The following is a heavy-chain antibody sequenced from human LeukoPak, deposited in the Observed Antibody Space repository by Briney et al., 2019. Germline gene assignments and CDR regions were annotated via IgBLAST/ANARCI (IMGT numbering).Heavy chain of an antibody. CDR3: ARVYCSSTSCYPDY. CDR1: GGSISSYY. CDR2: IYTSGST. Sequence: PSETLSLTCTVSGGSISSYYWSWIRQPAGKGLEWIGRIYTSGSTNYNPSLKSRVTMSVDTSKNQFSLKLSSVTAADTAVYYCARVYCSSTSCYPDYWGQGTLVTVSS. V-gene: IGHV4-4*07. J-gene: IGHJ4*02. D-gene: IGHD2-2*01.